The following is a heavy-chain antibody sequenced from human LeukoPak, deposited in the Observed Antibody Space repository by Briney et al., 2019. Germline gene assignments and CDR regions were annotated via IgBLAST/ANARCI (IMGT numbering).Heavy chain of an antibody. D-gene: IGHD3-10*01. V-gene: IGHV4-59*01. CDR2: IYYTGST. CDR1: GDPINSYY. J-gene: IGHJ5*02. CDR3: ASVRGAQSGWFDP. Sequence: SETLSLTCTVSGDPINSYYWSWIRQPPGKGLEWIGYIYYTGSTNYNPSLNSRVTISLDASKKQFSLKLTSVTAADTAVYYCASVRGAQSGWFDPWGQGTLVTVSS.